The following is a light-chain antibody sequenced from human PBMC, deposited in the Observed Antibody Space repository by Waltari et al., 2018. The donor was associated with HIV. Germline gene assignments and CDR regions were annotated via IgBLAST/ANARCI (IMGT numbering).Light chain of an antibody. J-gene: IGLJ3*02. CDR3: CSYAGNYPVL. CDR1: SSDVGGYTY. Sequence: QSALTQPRPVSGSPGQSVTISCTGPSSDVGGYTYVPWYQQNPGKAPKFIIYDVTKRPSGVPDRFAGSKSGNTASLTISGLQAEDEADYYCCSYAGNYPVLFGGGTKLTVL. CDR2: DVT. V-gene: IGLV2-11*01.